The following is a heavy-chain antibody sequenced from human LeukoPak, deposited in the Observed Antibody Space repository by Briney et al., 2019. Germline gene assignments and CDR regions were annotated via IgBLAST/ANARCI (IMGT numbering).Heavy chain of an antibody. V-gene: IGHV3-74*01. CDR2: IKSDGSST. CDR1: GGSISSYY. Sequence: ETLSLTCTVSGGSISSYYWSWIRQPPGKGLEWVSRIKSDGSSTSYADSVKGRFTISRDNAKNTLYLQMNSLRAEDTAVYYCARDPWQFAHDAFDIWGRGTMVTVSS. J-gene: IGHJ3*02. CDR3: ARDPWQFAHDAFDI. D-gene: IGHD3-10*01.